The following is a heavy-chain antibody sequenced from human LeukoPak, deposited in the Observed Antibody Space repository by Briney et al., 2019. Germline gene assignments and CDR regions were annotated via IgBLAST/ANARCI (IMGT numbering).Heavy chain of an antibody. D-gene: IGHD3-10*01. Sequence: ASVKVSCKASGGTFSSYAISWVRQAPGQGLEWMGGIIPIFGTANYAQKFQGRVTITADESTSTAYMELSSLRSEDTAVYYCASWGPRDYYGSGSYHYFDYWGQGTLVTVSS. V-gene: IGHV1-69*13. J-gene: IGHJ4*02. CDR1: GGTFSSYA. CDR3: ASWGPRDYYGSGSYHYFDY. CDR2: IIPIFGTA.